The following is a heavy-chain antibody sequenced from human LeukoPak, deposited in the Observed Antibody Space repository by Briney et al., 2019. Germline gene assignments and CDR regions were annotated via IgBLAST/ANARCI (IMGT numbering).Heavy chain of an antibody. J-gene: IGHJ4*02. D-gene: IGHD3-10*01. CDR2: INHSGST. Sequence: PSETLSLTCAVYGGSVSGYYWSWIRQPPGKGLEWIGEINHSGSTNYNPSLKSRVTISVDTSKNQFSLKLSSVTAADTAVYYCARKYGSGSYSNFDYWGQGTLVTVSS. V-gene: IGHV4-34*01. CDR1: GGSVSGYY. CDR3: ARKYGSGSYSNFDY.